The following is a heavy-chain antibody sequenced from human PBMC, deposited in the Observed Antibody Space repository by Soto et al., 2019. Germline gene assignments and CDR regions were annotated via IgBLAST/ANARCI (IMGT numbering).Heavy chain of an antibody. Sequence: SETLSLTCTVSGASISSSSYYWGWIRQPPGKGLEWIGSIYYSGSTYYNPSLKSRVTISVDTSKNQFSLKLSSVTAADTAVYYCASSTQGYGSLIFLYYYGMDVWGQGTTVTVSS. V-gene: IGHV4-39*01. J-gene: IGHJ6*02. CDR3: ASSTQGYGSLIFLYYYGMDV. D-gene: IGHD3-10*01. CDR2: IYYSGST. CDR1: GASISSSSYY.